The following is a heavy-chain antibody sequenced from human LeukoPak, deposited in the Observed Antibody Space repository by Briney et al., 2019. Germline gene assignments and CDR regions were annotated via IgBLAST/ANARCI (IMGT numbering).Heavy chain of an antibody. CDR3: ATGPHYYGSGSYYPPCY. CDR2: FDPEDGET. CDR1: GYTLTELS. J-gene: IGHJ4*02. V-gene: IGHV1-24*01. Sequence: ASVKVSCKVSGYTLTELSMHWVRQAPGKGLEWMGGFDPEDGETIYAQEFQGRVTMTEDTSTDTAYVELSSLRSEDTAVYYCATGPHYYGSGSYYPPCYWGQGTLVTVSS. D-gene: IGHD3-10*01.